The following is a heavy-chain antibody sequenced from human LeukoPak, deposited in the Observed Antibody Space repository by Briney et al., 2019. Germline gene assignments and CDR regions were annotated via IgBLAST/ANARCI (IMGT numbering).Heavy chain of an antibody. CDR3: ARDFRAYYYDSSGYYYAGSGNWFDP. J-gene: IGHJ5*02. D-gene: IGHD3-22*01. Sequence: SETLSLTCTVSGGSISSYYWSWIRQPPGKGLEWIGYIYYSGSTKYNPSLKSRVTMTVDTSKNQFSLKLSSVTAADTAVYYCARDFRAYYYDSSGYYYAGSGNWFDPWGQGTLVTVSS. CDR2: IYYSGST. CDR1: GGSISSYY. V-gene: IGHV4-59*12.